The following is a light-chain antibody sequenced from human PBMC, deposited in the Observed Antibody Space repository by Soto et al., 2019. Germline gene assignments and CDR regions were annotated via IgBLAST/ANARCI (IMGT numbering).Light chain of an antibody. CDR2: EVS. CDR3: SSYTSSRAYV. CDR1: SSDVGGYNY. V-gene: IGLV2-14*01. J-gene: IGLJ1*01. Sequence: QSALTQPPSASGSPGQSITISCTGTSSDVGGYNYVSWYQQQSGKAPKLMIHEVSNRPSGVSSRFSGSKSGNTASLTISGLQAEDEADYYCSSYTSSRAYVFGIGTKVTVL.